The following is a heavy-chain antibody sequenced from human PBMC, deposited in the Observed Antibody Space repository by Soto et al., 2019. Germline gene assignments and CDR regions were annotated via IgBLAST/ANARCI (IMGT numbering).Heavy chain of an antibody. V-gene: IGHV4-34*09. CDR1: GGSFSGYY. J-gene: IGHJ5*02. CDR3: AKLSCTSPTRYFPGWFDP. Sequence: SETLSLTCAVYGGSFSGYYWSWIRQPPGKGLEWIANVYYSGSSYYNPSLKSRLTISVDTTKNQFSLQLKSMTAADTAVYYCAKLSCTSPTRYFPGWFDPWGQGNLVTVSS. CDR2: VYYSGSS. D-gene: IGHD2-8*01.